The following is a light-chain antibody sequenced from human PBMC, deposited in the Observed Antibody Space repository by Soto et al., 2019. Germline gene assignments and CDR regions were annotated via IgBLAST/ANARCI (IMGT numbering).Light chain of an antibody. CDR2: GAS. V-gene: IGKV3-20*01. CDR1: QRVSSNY. CDR3: QQYDSSSIT. J-gene: IGKJ5*01. Sequence: EIVLTQSPGTLSLSPGERATLSCRASQRVSSNYLAWYQQKPGQAPRLLIYGASSRATGIPDRFSASGSGTDFTLTISGLQLEDFVVYYCQQYDSSSITFGQGTLLEIK.